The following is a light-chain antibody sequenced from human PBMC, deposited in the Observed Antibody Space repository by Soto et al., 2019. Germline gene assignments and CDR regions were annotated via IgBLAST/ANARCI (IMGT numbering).Light chain of an antibody. Sequence: DFQMTQSPSSLSASVEDRVTITCPASLDISYSLNWYQLQPGKAPNLLIYDAFNLEAGVPSRFSGSRSGTDFTFTISSLQPEDIATYYCQQYDDFPLTFGGGTKVAI. V-gene: IGKV1-33*01. CDR2: DAF. J-gene: IGKJ4*01. CDR1: LDISYS. CDR3: QQYDDFPLT.